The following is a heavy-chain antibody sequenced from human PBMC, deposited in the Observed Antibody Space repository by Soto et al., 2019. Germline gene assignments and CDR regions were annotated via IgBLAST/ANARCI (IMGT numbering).Heavy chain of an antibody. CDR1: GGSISNSY. CDR2: IYYSGST. J-gene: IGHJ4*02. D-gene: IGHD1-26*01. V-gene: IGHV4-59*01. CDR3: ARDLRWEVPKGDCDF. Sequence: ETLSLTCTVSGGSISNSYWSWIRQPPGKGLEWIGYIYYSGSTIYNPSLESRVTISVDTSKNQFSLKLTSVTAADTAVYFCARDLRWEVPKGDCDFWGQGTLVTVSS.